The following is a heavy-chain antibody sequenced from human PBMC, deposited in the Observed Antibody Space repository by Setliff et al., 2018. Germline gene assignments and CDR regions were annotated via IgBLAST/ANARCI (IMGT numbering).Heavy chain of an antibody. V-gene: IGHV3-48*04. D-gene: IGHD3-9*01. CDR2: ISSSSSTI. CDR3: ARANTTGYYYFDY. J-gene: IGHJ4*02. Sequence: PGGSLRLSCAASGFSFSSYGMNWVRQAPEKGLEWVSYISSSSSTIYYADSVKGRFTISRDSAKNSAYLQMNSLRAEDTAIYYCARANTTGYYYFDYWGQGTLVTVSS. CDR1: GFSFSSYG.